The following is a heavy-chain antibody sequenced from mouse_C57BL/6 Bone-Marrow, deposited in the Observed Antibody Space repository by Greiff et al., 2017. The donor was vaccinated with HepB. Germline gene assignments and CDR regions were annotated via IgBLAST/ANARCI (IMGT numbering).Heavy chain of an antibody. Sequence: EVMLVESGGGLVQPKGSLKLSCAASGFSFNTYAMNWVRQAPGKGLEWVARIRSKSNNYATYYADSVKDRFTISRDDSESMLYLQMNNLKTEDTAMYYCVRRVWLRRGYAMDYWGQGTSVTVSS. CDR2: IRSKSNNYAT. CDR3: VRRVWLRRGYAMDY. CDR1: GFSFNTYA. V-gene: IGHV10-1*01. J-gene: IGHJ4*01. D-gene: IGHD2-2*01.